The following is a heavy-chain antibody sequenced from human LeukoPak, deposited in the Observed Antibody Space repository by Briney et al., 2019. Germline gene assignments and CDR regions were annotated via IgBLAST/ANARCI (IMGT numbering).Heavy chain of an antibody. Sequence: GGSLRLSCAASGLTFSSYWMSWVRQAPGKGLEWVANIKQDGSDKHYVDSVKGRFTISRDNARNSLFLQTNSLRAEDTAVYYCVSQTSAKAFDYWGQGTLVTVSS. V-gene: IGHV3-7*05. D-gene: IGHD2-2*01. CDR1: GLTFSSYW. CDR2: IKQDGSDK. CDR3: VSQTSAKAFDY. J-gene: IGHJ4*02.